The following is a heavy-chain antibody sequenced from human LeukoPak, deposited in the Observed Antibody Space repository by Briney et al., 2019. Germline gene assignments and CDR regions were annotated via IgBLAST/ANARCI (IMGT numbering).Heavy chain of an antibody. CDR3: AKGRNSVDYYYMDV. J-gene: IGHJ6*03. Sequence: PGGSLSLSCAASGFTFNGYAMTWVRQAPGKGLEWVSAISSSGGSTYYADPVKGRFTISRDNSKNTLYLQMNSLRAEDTAIYYCAKGRNSVDYYYMDVWGKGTTVTVS. V-gene: IGHV3-23*01. D-gene: IGHD1-14*01. CDR2: ISSSGGST. CDR1: GFTFNGYA.